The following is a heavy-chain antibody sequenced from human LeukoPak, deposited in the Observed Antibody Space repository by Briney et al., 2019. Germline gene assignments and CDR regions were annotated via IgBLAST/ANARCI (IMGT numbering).Heavy chain of an antibody. Sequence: SETLSLTCTVSGGSISSSSYYWGWIRQPPGKGLEWIGSIYYSGSTYYNPSLKSRVTISVDTSKNQFSLKLSSVTAADTAVYYCARIRAGSYYYYMDVWGKGTTVTVSS. V-gene: IGHV4-39*07. CDR1: GGSISSSSYY. J-gene: IGHJ6*03. CDR2: IYYSGST. CDR3: ARIRAGSYYYYMDV.